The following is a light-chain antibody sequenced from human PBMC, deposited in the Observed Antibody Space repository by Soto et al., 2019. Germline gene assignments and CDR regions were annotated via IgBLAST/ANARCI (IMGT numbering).Light chain of an antibody. CDR1: SSVVGSHNL. CDR2: EVN. V-gene: IGLV2-23*02. Sequence: QSALTQPASVSGSPGQSITISCTGTSSVVGSHNLVSWYQQHPGKAPKLIIYEVNKRPSGVSKRFSGSKSGNTASLTIFGLQTEDEADYYCCSFAGSGTYVFGTGTRSPS. CDR3: CSFAGSGTYV. J-gene: IGLJ1*01.